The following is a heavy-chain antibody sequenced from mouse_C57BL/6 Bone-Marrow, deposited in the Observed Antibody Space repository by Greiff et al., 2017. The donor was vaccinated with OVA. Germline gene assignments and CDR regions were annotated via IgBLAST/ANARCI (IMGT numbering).Heavy chain of an antibody. CDR1: GFTFSSYG. J-gene: IGHJ4*01. CDR2: ISSGGSYT. Sequence: EVQLVESGGDLVKPGGSLKLSCAASGFTFSSYGMSWVRQTPDKRLEWVATISSGGSYTYYPDSVKGRFTISRDNAKNTLYLQMSSLKSEDTAMYYCARHGTTVVAFYAMDYWGQGTSVTVSS. D-gene: IGHD1-1*01. V-gene: IGHV5-6*01. CDR3: ARHGTTVVAFYAMDY.